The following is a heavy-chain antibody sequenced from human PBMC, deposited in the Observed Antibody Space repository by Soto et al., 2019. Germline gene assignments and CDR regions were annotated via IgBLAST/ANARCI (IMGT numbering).Heavy chain of an antibody. Sequence: ASVKVSCKASGGTFSSYTISWVRQAPGQGLEWMGRIIPILGIANYAQKFQGRVTITADKSTSTAYMELSSLRSEDTAVYYCARGVMITFGGVIVDYYGMDVWGQGTTVTVSS. CDR3: ARGVMITFGGVIVDYYGMDV. J-gene: IGHJ6*02. CDR2: IIPILGIA. V-gene: IGHV1-69*02. CDR1: GGTFSSYT. D-gene: IGHD3-16*02.